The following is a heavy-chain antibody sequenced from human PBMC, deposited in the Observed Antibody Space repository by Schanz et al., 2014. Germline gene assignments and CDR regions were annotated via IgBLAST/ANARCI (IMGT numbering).Heavy chain of an antibody. J-gene: IGHJ4*02. CDR1: GFTFSSYA. Sequence: VQLVESGGGVVQPGRSLRLSCAASGFTFSSYAMHWVRQAPGKGLEWVANIKQHGNEKYYVDSVKGRFTISRDNAKISLYLQMSSLRAEDTAVYYCARDNYYGSGSCAYWGQGTLVTVSS. CDR3: ARDNYYGSGSCAY. V-gene: IGHV3-7*01. D-gene: IGHD3-10*01. CDR2: IKQHGNEK.